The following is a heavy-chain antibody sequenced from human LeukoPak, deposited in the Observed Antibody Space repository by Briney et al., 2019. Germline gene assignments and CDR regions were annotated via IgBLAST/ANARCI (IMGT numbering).Heavy chain of an antibody. CDR1: GYTFNSHY. D-gene: IGHD6-13*01. J-gene: IGHJ4*02. CDR3: ARNVVTGIAAASAPYYFDY. CDR2: INPSRGST. Sequence: SVNVSCLASGYTFNSHYMLRLRQAPPPGIEWLGIINPSRGSTSHAQKFQGRVTMTRDTSTSTVYMELSSLRSEDTAVYYCARNVVTGIAAASAPYYFDYWGQGTLVTVSS. V-gene: IGHV1-46*02.